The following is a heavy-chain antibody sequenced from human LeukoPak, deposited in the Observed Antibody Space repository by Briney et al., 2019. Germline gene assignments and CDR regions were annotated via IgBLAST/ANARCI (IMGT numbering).Heavy chain of an antibody. D-gene: IGHD1-14*01. CDR1: GFTFSDHY. CDR2: MSSSGSTI. J-gene: IGHJ4*02. V-gene: IGHV3-11*01. CDR3: ARETGTLDY. Sequence: GGSLRLSCVASGFTFSDHYMSWIRQAPGKGLEWVSYMSSSGSTIYYADSVKGRFTISRDNAKNSLYLQMNSLRAEDTAVYYCARETGTLDYRGQGTLVTVS.